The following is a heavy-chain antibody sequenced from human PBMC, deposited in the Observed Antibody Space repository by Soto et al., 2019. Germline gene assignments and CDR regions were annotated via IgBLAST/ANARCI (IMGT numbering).Heavy chain of an antibody. CDR3: ARSIAVAGRGINWFDP. Sequence: RASVKVSCKVSGYTLTELSMHWVRQAPGKGLEWMGGFDPEDGETIYAQKFQGRVTMTEDTSTDTAYMELSSLRSEDTAVYYCARSIAVAGRGINWFDPWGQGTLVTVSS. V-gene: IGHV1-24*01. J-gene: IGHJ5*02. CDR1: GYTLTELS. D-gene: IGHD6-19*01. CDR2: FDPEDGET.